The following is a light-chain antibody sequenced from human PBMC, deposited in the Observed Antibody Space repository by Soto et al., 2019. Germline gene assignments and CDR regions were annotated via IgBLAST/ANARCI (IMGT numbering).Light chain of an antibody. CDR1: QSVSSSY. CDR3: QQYGSSPALT. J-gene: IGKJ4*01. V-gene: IGKV3-20*01. CDR2: GAS. Sequence: EIVLTQSPGTLSLSPGERATLSCRASQSVSSSYLAWYQQKPGQAPRLLIYGASSRATGIPDRFSGSGSGTDITLTISRLETEDFAVYYCQQYGSSPALTFGGGTKVEIK.